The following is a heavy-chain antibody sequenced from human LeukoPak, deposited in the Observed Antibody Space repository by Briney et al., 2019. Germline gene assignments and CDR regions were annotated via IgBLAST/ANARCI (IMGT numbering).Heavy chain of an antibody. CDR2: IYSGGDT. Sequence: GGSLRLSCAASGFTVSSNYMNWVRQAPGKGLEWVSVIYSGGDTYYADSVKARFTISSDNSKNTLYLQMNSLRAEDTAVYYCARRMACGGDCFRAYDYWGQGTLVTVSS. J-gene: IGHJ4*02. CDR1: GFTVSSNY. D-gene: IGHD2-21*02. CDR3: ARRMACGGDCFRAYDY. V-gene: IGHV3-66*01.